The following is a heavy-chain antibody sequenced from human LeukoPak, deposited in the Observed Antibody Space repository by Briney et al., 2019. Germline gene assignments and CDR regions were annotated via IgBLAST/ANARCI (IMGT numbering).Heavy chain of an antibody. D-gene: IGHD3-3*01. Sequence: PGGSLRLSCAASGFTFSSYWMSWVRQAPGKGLEWVANIKQDGSEKYYVDSVKGRFTISRDNAKNSLYLQMNSLRAEDTAVYYCAKDDFSTRYYYYYMDVWGKGTTVTVSS. J-gene: IGHJ6*03. CDR3: AKDDFSTRYYYYYMDV. V-gene: IGHV3-7*03. CDR1: GFTFSSYW. CDR2: IKQDGSEK.